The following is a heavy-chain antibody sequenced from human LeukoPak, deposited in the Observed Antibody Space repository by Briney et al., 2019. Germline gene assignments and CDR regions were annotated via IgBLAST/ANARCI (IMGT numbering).Heavy chain of an antibody. D-gene: IGHD3-10*01. V-gene: IGHV3-64*01. CDR3: ARESNYYGSGNMYDY. CDR2: ISSNGGNT. CDR1: GFTFSSYA. Sequence: PGGSLRLSCAASGFTFSSYAMHWVRQAPGEGLEYVSAISSNGGNTYYANSVKGRFTISRDNPKNTLYLQMGSLRAEDMAVYYCARESNYYGSGNMYDYWGQGTLVTVSS. J-gene: IGHJ4*02.